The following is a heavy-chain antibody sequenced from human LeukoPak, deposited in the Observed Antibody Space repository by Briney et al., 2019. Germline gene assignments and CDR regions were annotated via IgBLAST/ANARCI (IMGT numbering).Heavy chain of an antibody. D-gene: IGHD2-15*01. J-gene: IGHJ4*02. Sequence: SGGSLRLSCAASGFTFSSYGMHWARQAPGKGLEWVAFIRYDGSNKYYADSVKGRFTISRDNSKNTLYLQMNSLRTEDTAVYYCAKDRDIVVVVAATTHFDYWGQGTLVTVSS. CDR1: GFTFSSYG. CDR3: AKDRDIVVVVAATTHFDY. CDR2: IRYDGSNK. V-gene: IGHV3-30*02.